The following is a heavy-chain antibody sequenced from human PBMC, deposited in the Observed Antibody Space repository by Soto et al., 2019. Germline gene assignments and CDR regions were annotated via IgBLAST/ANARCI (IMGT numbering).Heavy chain of an antibody. CDR2: IYHSGST. V-gene: IGHV4-4*02. Sequence: NPSETLSLTCAVSGGSMSSSNWWSWVRQPPGKGLEWIGEIYHSGSTNYNPSLKSRVTISVDKSKNQFSLKLSSVTAADTAVYYCARIAVSGTRFDYWGQGILVTVSS. CDR1: GGSMSSSNW. CDR3: ARIAVSGTRFDY. D-gene: IGHD6-19*01. J-gene: IGHJ4*02.